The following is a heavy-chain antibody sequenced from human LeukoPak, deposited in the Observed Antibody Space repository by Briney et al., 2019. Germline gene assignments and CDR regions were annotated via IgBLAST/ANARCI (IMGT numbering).Heavy chain of an antibody. CDR2: FALEDGEK. Sequence: ASVKVSCKVSGYTLSDLSMHWVRQAPGKGLEWMGSFALEDGEKIYAQKFQGRVTMTEDTSTDTAYMELSRLRSEDTAVYYCATAFAGNLVDYWGQGTLVTVSS. V-gene: IGHV1-24*01. D-gene: IGHD1-14*01. CDR1: GYTLSDLS. J-gene: IGHJ4*02. CDR3: ATAFAGNLVDY.